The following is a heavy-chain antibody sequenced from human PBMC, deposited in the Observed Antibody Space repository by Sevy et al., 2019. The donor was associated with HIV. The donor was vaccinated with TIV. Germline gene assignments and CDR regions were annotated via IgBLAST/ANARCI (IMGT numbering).Heavy chain of an antibody. Sequence: GGSLRLSCSASGFTFSSYAMHWVRQAPGKGLEYVSAISSNGGSTYYADSVKGRFTISRDNSKNTLYLQMSSLRAEDTAVYYCVGGRDIMITFGGVIVRYWGQGTLVTVSS. J-gene: IGHJ4*02. D-gene: IGHD3-16*02. V-gene: IGHV3-64D*06. CDR3: VGGRDIMITFGGVIVRY. CDR2: ISSNGGST. CDR1: GFTFSSYA.